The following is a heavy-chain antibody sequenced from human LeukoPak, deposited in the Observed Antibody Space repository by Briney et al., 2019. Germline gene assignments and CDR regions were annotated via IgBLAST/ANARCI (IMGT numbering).Heavy chain of an antibody. Sequence: GGSLRLSCAASGFTFSRYWMHWVRHAPGKGLVWVSRINSDGSSISHADSVKGRFTISRDNAKNTLYLQMNSLRAEDTAVYYCAREDYDTRYYYGMDVWGQGTTVTASS. CDR2: INSDGSSI. D-gene: IGHD3-22*01. CDR3: AREDYDTRYYYGMDV. CDR1: GFTFSRYW. J-gene: IGHJ6*02. V-gene: IGHV3-74*01.